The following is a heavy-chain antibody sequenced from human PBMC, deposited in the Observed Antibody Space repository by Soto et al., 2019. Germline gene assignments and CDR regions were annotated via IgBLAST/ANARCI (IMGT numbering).Heavy chain of an antibody. D-gene: IGHD2-21*01. CDR3: ARGGISHWAYFYYMDV. V-gene: IGHV4-34*01. Sequence: SETLSLTCVVSGGSLSDYFWSWIRQPPGMALEWIGEINHLGSINYNPSLKSRVTMSVDTSKNQFSLTLNSVTAADTATYYCARGGISHWAYFYYMDVWGKGTTVTVAS. CDR2: INHLGSI. CDR1: GGSLSDYF. J-gene: IGHJ6*03.